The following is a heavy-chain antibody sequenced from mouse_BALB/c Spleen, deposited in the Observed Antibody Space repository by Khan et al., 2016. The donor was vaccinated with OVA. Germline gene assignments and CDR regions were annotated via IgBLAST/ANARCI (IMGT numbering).Heavy chain of an antibody. CDR3: ARTPGYYGSNYFDY. CDR1: GFTFSSYA. V-gene: IGHV5-9-3*01. J-gene: IGHJ2*01. Sequence: EVELVESGGVLVKPGGSLKLSCAASGFTFSSYAMSWVRQTPEKRLEWVATISSGGSYTYYPDSVKGRFTISRDNAKNTLYLQMTSLRSDDTAMFYCARTPGYYGSNYFDYWGQGTTLTVSS. D-gene: IGHD1-1*01. CDR2: ISSGGSYT.